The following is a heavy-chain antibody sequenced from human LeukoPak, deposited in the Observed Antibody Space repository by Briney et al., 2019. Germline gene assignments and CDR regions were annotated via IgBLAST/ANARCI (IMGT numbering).Heavy chain of an antibody. CDR2: ISYDGSNK. Sequence: GRSLRLSCVASGFTFSSNGIHWVRQAPGKGLEWVAVISYDGSNKYYADSVKGRFTISRDNSKNTVYLQMNSLRAEDTAVYYCTKQYSGWTPLFDYWGQGTLVTVSS. J-gene: IGHJ4*02. CDR1: GFTFSSNG. D-gene: IGHD6-19*01. V-gene: IGHV3-30*18. CDR3: TKQYSGWTPLFDY.